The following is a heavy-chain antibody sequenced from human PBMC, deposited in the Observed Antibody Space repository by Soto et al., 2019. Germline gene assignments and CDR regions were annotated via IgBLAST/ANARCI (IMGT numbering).Heavy chain of an antibody. CDR2: IYYSGST. D-gene: IGHD3-16*01. CDR1: GASISSSSYY. Sequence: SETLSLTCTVSGASISSSSYYWGWIRQPPGKGLEWIGSIYYSGSTYYNPSLKSRVTISVDTSKNQFSLKLSSVTAADTAMYYCAFGDYYYYMDVWGKGTTVTVSS. CDR3: AFGDYYYYMDV. V-gene: IGHV4-39*01. J-gene: IGHJ6*03.